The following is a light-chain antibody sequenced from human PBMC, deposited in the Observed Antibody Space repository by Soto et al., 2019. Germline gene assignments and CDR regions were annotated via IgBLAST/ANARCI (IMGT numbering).Light chain of an antibody. J-gene: IGLJ1*01. CDR2: EVS. CDR3: CSYAGRPYV. V-gene: IGLV2-11*01. Sequence: QSALTQPRSVSGSPGQSVTISCTGTSSDVSGYNYVSWYQQYPGKAPKLVIYEVSKRPSRVPDRFSGSKSGNTASLTISGVQADDEADYYCCSYAGRPYVFGTGTKLTVL. CDR1: SSDVSGYNY.